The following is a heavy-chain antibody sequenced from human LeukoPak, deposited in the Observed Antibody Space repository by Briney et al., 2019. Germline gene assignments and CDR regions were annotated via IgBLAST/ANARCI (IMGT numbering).Heavy chain of an antibody. CDR3: ARGYYDYVWGISDAFDI. D-gene: IGHD3-16*01. J-gene: IGHJ3*02. CDR1: GYTFTNYY. Sequence: ASVKVSCKASGYTFTNYYMHWVRQAPGQGLEWMGLINPGGGNTNYAQNFQGRVTMTRDTSISTAYMELSRLRSDDTAVYYCARGYYDYVWGISDAFDIWGQGTMVTVSS. V-gene: IGHV1-46*01. CDR2: INPGGGNT.